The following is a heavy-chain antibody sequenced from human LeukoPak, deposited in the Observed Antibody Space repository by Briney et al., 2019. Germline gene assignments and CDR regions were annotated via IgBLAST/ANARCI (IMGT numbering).Heavy chain of an antibody. V-gene: IGHV4-34*01. CDR3: ARGGRYSSGWYIY. CDR2: INHSGST. J-gene: IGHJ4*02. D-gene: IGHD6-19*01. CDR1: GGSFSGYC. Sequence: PSETLSLTCAVYGGSFSGYCWSWIRQPPGKGLEWIGEINHSGSTNYNPSLKSRVTISVDTSKNQFSLKLSSVTAADTAVYYCARGGRYSSGWYIYWGQGTLVTVSS.